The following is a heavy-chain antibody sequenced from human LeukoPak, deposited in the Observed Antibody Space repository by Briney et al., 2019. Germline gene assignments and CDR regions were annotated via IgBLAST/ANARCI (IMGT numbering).Heavy chain of an antibody. CDR3: ARITPGGNSGDY. CDR2: VYSSGST. D-gene: IGHD4-23*01. V-gene: IGHV4-39*01. Sequence: SETPSLTCTVSGGSISSSSYYWGWIRQPPGKGLEWIGSVYSSGSTYYNPSLKSRVTISVDTSKNQFSLKLTSVTAADTAVYYCARITPGGNSGDYWGQGTLVTVSS. J-gene: IGHJ4*02. CDR1: GGSISSSSYY.